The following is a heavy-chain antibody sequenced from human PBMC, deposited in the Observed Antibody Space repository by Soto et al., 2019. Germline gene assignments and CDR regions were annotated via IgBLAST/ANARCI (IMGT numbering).Heavy chain of an antibody. D-gene: IGHD2-21*02. V-gene: IGHV3-23*01. CDR1: GFTFGSYA. CDR3: AKDAVAGDGLWRMDH. CDR2: LYGNSGGI. J-gene: IGHJ4*02. Sequence: GGSLRLSCAASGFTFGSYAMTWVRQAPGKGLESVAGLYGNSGGIQYADSVRGRFTIFRDNSNNIVFLHMRRLRVEDTALYFCAKDAVAGDGLWRMDHWGPGT.